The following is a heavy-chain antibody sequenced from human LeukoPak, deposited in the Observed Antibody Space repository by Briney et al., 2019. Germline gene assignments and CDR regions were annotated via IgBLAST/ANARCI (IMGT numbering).Heavy chain of an antibody. J-gene: IGHJ4*02. CDR1: GFIFDDYL. CDR3: AKGGSSGCIDF. CDR2: ISWDGSTT. D-gene: IGHD6-25*01. Sequence: HPGGSLRLSCAASGFIFDDYLMHWVRQAPGKGLEWVSLISWDGSTTSYADSVKGRFTISRDNGKNSLYLQMNSLRTEDSALCYCAKGGSSGCIDFWGQGTLVTVSS. V-gene: IGHV3-43*01.